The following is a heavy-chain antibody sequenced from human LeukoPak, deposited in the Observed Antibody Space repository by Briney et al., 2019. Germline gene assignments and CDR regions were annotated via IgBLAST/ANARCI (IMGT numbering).Heavy chain of an antibody. CDR1: GYTFTSYG. CDR2: ISAYNGNT. D-gene: IGHD6-13*01. V-gene: IGHV1-18*01. Sequence: SAKVSCKASGYTFTSYGISWVRQAPGQGLEWMGWISAYNGNTNYAQKLQGRVTMTTDTSTSTAYMELRSLRSDDTAVYYCARFRQQLDYFDYWGQGTLVTVSS. J-gene: IGHJ4*02. CDR3: ARFRQQLDYFDY.